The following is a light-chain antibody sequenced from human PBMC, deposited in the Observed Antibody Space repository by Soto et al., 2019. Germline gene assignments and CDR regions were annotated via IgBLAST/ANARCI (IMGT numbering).Light chain of an antibody. Sequence: QSVLTQPPSASGTPGQRVTISCSGSSSNIGSNYVYWYQQLPGTAPKLLIYRNNQRPSGVPDRFSGSKSGTSASLAISGLRSEDEAHYYCAAWDDSLSGRWVFGGGTKLTVL. J-gene: IGLJ3*02. CDR1: SSNIGSNY. CDR3: AAWDDSLSGRWV. V-gene: IGLV1-47*01. CDR2: RNN.